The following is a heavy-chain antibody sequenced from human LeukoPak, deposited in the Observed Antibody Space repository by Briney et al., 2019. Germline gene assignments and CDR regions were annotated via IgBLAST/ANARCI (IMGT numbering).Heavy chain of an antibody. CDR1: GFTFSSYG. Sequence: GGSLRLSCAASGFTFSSYGMHWVRQAPGKGLEWVAVIWYDGSNKYYADSVKGRFTISRDNSKNTLYLQMNSLRAEDTAVYYCARSDIVVVPADFYYYYGMDVWGQGTTVTVSS. CDR3: ARSDIVVVPADFYYYYGMDV. V-gene: IGHV3-33*01. J-gene: IGHJ6*02. D-gene: IGHD2-2*01. CDR2: IWYDGSNK.